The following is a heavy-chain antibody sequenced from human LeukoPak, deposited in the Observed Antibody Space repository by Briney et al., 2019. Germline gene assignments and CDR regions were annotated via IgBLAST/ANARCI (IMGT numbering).Heavy chain of an antibody. Sequence: GGSLRLSCAAPGFTFSSYAMHWVRQAPGKGLEWVAVISYDGTNKNYADSVKGRFTISRDNSKNTVYLQMNSLRVEDAAVYYCARDPRGSPYYFDYWGQGTLVTVSS. CDR2: ISYDGTNK. J-gene: IGHJ4*02. D-gene: IGHD1-26*01. CDR1: GFTFSSYA. CDR3: ARDPRGSPYYFDY. V-gene: IGHV3-30-3*01.